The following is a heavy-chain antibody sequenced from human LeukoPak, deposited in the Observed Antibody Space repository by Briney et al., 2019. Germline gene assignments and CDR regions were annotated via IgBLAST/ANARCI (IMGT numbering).Heavy chain of an antibody. Sequence: TGGSLRLSCAASGFTFSSYSMNWVRQAPGKGLEWVSYISSSSSTIYYADSVTGRFTISRDNAKNSLYLQMNSLRGEDTAVYYCAKFDNRIVGAASFNYWGQGILVTVSS. CDR2: ISSSSSTI. CDR3: AKFDNRIVGAASFNY. D-gene: IGHD1-26*01. J-gene: IGHJ4*02. CDR1: GFTFSSYS. V-gene: IGHV3-48*01.